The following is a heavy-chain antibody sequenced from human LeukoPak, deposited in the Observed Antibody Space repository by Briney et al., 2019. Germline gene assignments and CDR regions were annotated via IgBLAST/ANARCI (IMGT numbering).Heavy chain of an antibody. CDR1: GGSISSGNYY. J-gene: IGHJ4*02. CDR2: IHHSGTT. Sequence: SETLSLTCTVSGGSISSGNYYWGWIRQPPGKGLDWIASIHHSGTTYYNPSLKSRVTISVDTSKNHFSLKLSSVTAADTAVYYCARGPTYQPIDSWGQGTLVTVSS. V-gene: IGHV4-39*02. CDR3: ARGPTYQPIDS. D-gene: IGHD2-2*01.